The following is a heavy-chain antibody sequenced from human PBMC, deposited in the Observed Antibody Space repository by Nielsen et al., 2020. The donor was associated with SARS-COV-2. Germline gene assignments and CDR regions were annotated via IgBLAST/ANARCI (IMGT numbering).Heavy chain of an antibody. CDR3: AKVAGIVGAMLDY. Sequence: VRQMPGKGLEWVSSISSSSSYVYYADSVKGRFTISRDNSKNTLCLQMNSLRAEDTAVYYCAKVAGIVGAMLDYWGQGTLVTVSS. CDR2: ISSSSSYV. D-gene: IGHD1-26*01. V-gene: IGHV3-21*04. J-gene: IGHJ4*02.